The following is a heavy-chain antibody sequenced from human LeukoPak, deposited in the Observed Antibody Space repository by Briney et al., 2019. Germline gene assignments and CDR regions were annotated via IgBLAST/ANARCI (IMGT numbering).Heavy chain of an antibody. D-gene: IGHD3-10*01. J-gene: IGHJ3*02. V-gene: IGHV4-59*11. CDR1: GGSMSSHF. CDR2: IFYSGST. CDR3: AKSNGYGLVDI. Sequence: TSETLSLTCSVSGGSMSSHFWTWIRQSPGKGLQWIGNIFYSGSTYYSPSLRSRATISLDTSRNQFSLKLNSVTAADTAVYYCAKSNGYGLVDIWGQGTMVTVSS.